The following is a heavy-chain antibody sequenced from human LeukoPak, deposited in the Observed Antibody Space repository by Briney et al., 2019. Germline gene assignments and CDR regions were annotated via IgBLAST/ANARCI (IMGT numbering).Heavy chain of an antibody. CDR1: GFTFSSYA. V-gene: IGHV3-23*01. D-gene: IGHD6-13*01. CDR3: VKDFYQAGSSLEGAFDY. CDR2: ISVSGGST. J-gene: IGHJ4*02. Sequence: PGRSLRLSCTASGFTFSSYAMSWVRQAPGKGLEWVSTISVSGGSTYYADSVKGRFTISRDNSKNTLYLQMSSLRAEDTAVYYCVKDFYQAGSSLEGAFDYWGQGTLVTVSS.